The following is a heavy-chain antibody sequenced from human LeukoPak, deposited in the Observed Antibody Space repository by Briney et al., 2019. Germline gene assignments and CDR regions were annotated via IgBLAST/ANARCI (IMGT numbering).Heavy chain of an antibody. CDR3: ARGIRQWGMAPRFDP. V-gene: IGHV4-61*01. CDR2: IYNRGNT. J-gene: IGHJ5*02. D-gene: IGHD3-16*01. Sequence: PSETLSLTCTVSGDSISSGSYYWSWIRQPPGRGLQWIGYIYNRGNTDYNPSLNSRVTISVDTSKNQFSLNLSSVTAADTAVYYCARGIRQWGMAPRFDPWGQGTLVTVSS. CDR1: GDSISSGSYY.